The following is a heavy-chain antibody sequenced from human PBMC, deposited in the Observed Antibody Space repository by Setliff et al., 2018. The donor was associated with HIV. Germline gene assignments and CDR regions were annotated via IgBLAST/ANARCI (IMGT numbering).Heavy chain of an antibody. CDR3: ARMSVSAAVYFDS. J-gene: IGHJ4*02. Sequence: PSETLSLTCSVSGASLQSYYWSWIRQPPGKGLEWIGSIFYTGSTYYKSSLASRLTMSIDTSRNQFSLKLRSVTAADTAVFYCARMSVSAAVYFDSWGQGTLVTVSS. V-gene: IGHV4-59*04. CDR1: GASLQSYY. CDR2: IFYTGST. D-gene: IGHD6-25*01.